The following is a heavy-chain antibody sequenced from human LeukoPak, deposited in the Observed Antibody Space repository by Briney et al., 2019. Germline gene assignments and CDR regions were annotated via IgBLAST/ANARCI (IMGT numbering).Heavy chain of an antibody. Sequence: KPSETLSLTCAVYGGSFSGYYWSWIRQHPGKGLEWIGNIYYSGSTYYNPSLKSRVTISVDTSKNQFSLKLSSVTAADTAVYYCARRSFAGNWFDPWGQGTLVTVSS. CDR1: GGSFSGYY. CDR3: ARRSFAGNWFDP. D-gene: IGHD3-10*01. J-gene: IGHJ5*02. V-gene: IGHV4-31*11. CDR2: IYYSGST.